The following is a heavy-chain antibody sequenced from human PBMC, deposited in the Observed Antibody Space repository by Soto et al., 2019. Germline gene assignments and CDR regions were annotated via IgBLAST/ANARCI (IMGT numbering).Heavy chain of an antibody. CDR3: ARVSYYDKFRAEYFQH. D-gene: IGHD3-22*01. Sequence: SETLSLTCTVSGGSISSGGYYWSWIRQHPGKGLEWIGYIYYSGSTYYNPSLKSRVTISVDTSKNQFSLKLSSVTAADTAVYYCARVSYYDKFRAEYFQHWGQGTLVTVSS. J-gene: IGHJ1*01. CDR2: IYYSGST. V-gene: IGHV4-31*03. CDR1: GGSISSGGYY.